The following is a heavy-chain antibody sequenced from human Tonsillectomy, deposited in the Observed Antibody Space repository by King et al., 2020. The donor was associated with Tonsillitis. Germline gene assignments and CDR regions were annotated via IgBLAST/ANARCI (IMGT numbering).Heavy chain of an antibody. CDR2: IYHSGST. J-gene: IGHJ5*02. CDR1: GGSISSSNW. V-gene: IGHV4-4*02. D-gene: IGHD3-9*01. Sequence: VQLQESGPGLVKPSGTLSLTCAVSGGSISSSNWWSWVRQPPGKGLEWIGEIYHSGSTNYNPSLKSRVTISVDKSKNQFSLKLSSVTAADTAVYYCAREDYDILTGYGGWFDPWGQGTLVTVSS. CDR3: AREDYDILTGYGGWFDP.